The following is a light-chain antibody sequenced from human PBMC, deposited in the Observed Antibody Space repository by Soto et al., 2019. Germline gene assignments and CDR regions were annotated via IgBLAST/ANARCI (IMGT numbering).Light chain of an antibody. CDR3: QQSYSTTWT. V-gene: IGKV1-39*01. Sequence: ILLTQSPSSLSASVGDRVTITCRASQGIDTSLAWYQQKPGKAPKLLIYAASSLQSGVPSRFSGSGSETHFTLTISSLQPEDFATYSCQQSYSTTWTFGQGTKVDIK. CDR1: QGIDTS. CDR2: AAS. J-gene: IGKJ1*01.